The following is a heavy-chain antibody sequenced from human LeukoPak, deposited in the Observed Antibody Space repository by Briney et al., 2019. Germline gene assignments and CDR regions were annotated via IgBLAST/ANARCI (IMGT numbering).Heavy chain of an antibody. D-gene: IGHD2-15*01. CDR3: ARVYCSGGSCYSNAFDI. CDR1: GFTFSSYS. Sequence: GGSLTLSCAASGFTFSSYSMNWVCQAPGKGLEWVSSISSSSSYIYYADSVKGRFTISRDNAKNSLYLQMNSLRAEDTAVYYCARVYCSGGSCYSNAFDIWGQGTMVTVSS. CDR2: ISSSSSYI. V-gene: IGHV3-21*01. J-gene: IGHJ3*02.